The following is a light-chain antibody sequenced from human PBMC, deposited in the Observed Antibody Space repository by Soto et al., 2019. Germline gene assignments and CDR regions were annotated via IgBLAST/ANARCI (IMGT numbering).Light chain of an antibody. CDR2: DAS. Sequence: EIVLTQSPATLSLSPGERATPSCRASQSVSSYLAWYQQKPGQAPRLLIYDASNRATGIPARFSGSGSGTDFTLTISSLEPEDFAVYYCQQGDTFGQGTKLEIK. CDR1: QSVSSY. V-gene: IGKV3-11*01. CDR3: QQGDT. J-gene: IGKJ2*01.